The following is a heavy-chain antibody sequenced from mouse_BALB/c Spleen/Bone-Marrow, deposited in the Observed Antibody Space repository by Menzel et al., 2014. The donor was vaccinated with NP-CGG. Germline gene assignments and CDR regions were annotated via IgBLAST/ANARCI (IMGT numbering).Heavy chain of an antibody. Sequence: VKLVESGAELMKPGASVKISCKATGYTFSGCWIEWVKQRPGHGLEWIGEILPGSASNKYNEKFKGKDTFIADTSSNTACLQLSSLTSEDSAVYYCARSDGKGWYFDVWGAGTTVTVSS. D-gene: IGHD2-1*01. CDR1: GYTFSGCW. CDR2: ILPGSASN. J-gene: IGHJ1*01. V-gene: IGHV1-9*01. CDR3: ARSDGKGWYFDV.